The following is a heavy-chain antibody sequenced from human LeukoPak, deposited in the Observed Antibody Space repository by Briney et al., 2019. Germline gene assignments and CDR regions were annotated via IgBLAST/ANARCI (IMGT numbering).Heavy chain of an antibody. D-gene: IGHD5-12*01. Sequence: GGSLGLSCAASGFTFSSYAMSWVRQAPGKGLEWVSAISGSGGSTYYADSVKGRFTISRDNSKNTLYLQMNSLRAEDTAVYYCAKDGYSGSDFDYWGQGTLVTVSS. CDR3: AKDGYSGSDFDY. CDR1: GFTFSSYA. J-gene: IGHJ4*02. V-gene: IGHV3-23*01. CDR2: ISGSGGST.